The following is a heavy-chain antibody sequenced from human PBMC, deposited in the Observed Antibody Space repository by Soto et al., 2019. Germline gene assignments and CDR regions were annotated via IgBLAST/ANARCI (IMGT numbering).Heavy chain of an antibody. CDR1: GGSFSGYY. CDR3: ARGLGAAAFSYYYYYGMDV. D-gene: IGHD6-13*01. Sequence: PSETLSLTCAVYGGSFSGYYWSWIRQPPGKGLEWIGEINHSGSTNYNPSLKSRVTISVDTSKNQFSLKLSSVTAADTAAYYCARGLGAAAFSYYYYYGMDVWGQGTTVNVSS. V-gene: IGHV4-34*01. CDR2: INHSGST. J-gene: IGHJ6*02.